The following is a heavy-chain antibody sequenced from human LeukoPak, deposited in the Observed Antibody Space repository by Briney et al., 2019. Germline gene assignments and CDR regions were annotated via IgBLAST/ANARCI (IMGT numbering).Heavy chain of an antibody. Sequence: GGSLRLSCAASAFTFSDYGMHWVRQAPGKGLEWVALIRYDGSDKYYADSVKGRFTISRDNSKNTLYLQMNSLRPEDTAVYYCAKAGGTYNDYWGQGTLVAVSS. CDR2: IRYDGSDK. CDR1: AFTFSDYG. J-gene: IGHJ4*02. CDR3: AKAGGTYNDY. D-gene: IGHD1-1*01. V-gene: IGHV3-30*02.